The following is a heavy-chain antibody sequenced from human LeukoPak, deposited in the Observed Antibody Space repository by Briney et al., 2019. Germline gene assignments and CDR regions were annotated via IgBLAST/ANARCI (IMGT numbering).Heavy chain of an antibody. V-gene: IGHV3-53*01. J-gene: IGHJ3*02. CDR1: GFTVSSNY. Sequence: GGSLRLSCAASGFTVSSNYMSWVRQAPGKGLEWVSVIYSGGSTYYADSVKGRFTISRDNSKNTLYLRMNSLRAEDTAVYYCARDKYYDSSGYFGRGNRAFDIWGQGTMVTVSS. D-gene: IGHD3-22*01. CDR2: IYSGGST. CDR3: ARDKYYDSSGYFGRGNRAFDI.